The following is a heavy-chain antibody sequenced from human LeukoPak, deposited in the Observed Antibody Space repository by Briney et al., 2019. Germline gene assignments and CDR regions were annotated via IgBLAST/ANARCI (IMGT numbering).Heavy chain of an antibody. CDR2: ISSRSSYI. CDR3: ARDPGGWYVNY. CDR1: AFIISSYS. J-gene: IGHJ4*02. Sequence: GGSLRLSCAASAFIISSYSMNWFRQAPAKGMELVSSISSRSSYIYYADSVKGRFTISRDNAKNALYLQMNSLRAEDTAVYYCARDPGGWYVNYWGQRTLVTVSS. V-gene: IGHV3-21*01. D-gene: IGHD6-19*01.